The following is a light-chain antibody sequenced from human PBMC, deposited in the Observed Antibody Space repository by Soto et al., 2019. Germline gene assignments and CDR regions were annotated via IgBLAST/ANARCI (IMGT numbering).Light chain of an antibody. CDR1: SSDIGRYNY. V-gene: IGLV2-14*01. J-gene: IGLJ1*01. Sequence: QSVLTQPASVSGSPGQSITVSCTGTSSDIGRYNYVSWYQQFPGKSPKLMIYAVSDRPSGVSDRFSGSKSGITASLTISGLQTEDEADYYCISYTNRQSYVFGTGTKLTVL. CDR2: AVS. CDR3: ISYTNRQSYV.